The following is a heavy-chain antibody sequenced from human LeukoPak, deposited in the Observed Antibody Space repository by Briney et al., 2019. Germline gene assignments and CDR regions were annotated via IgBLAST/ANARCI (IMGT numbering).Heavy chain of an antibody. J-gene: IGHJ4*02. CDR1: GYTFTGYY. CDR2: INLNSGGT. Sequence: GASVKVSCKASGYTFTGYYIHWVRQAPGQGLEWMGWINLNSGGTNYAQKFQGRVTMTRDTSISTAYMELSSLRSGDTAVYYCARDRAVATIGGVDYWGQGTLVTVSS. V-gene: IGHV1-2*02. D-gene: IGHD5-12*01. CDR3: ARDRAVATIGGVDY.